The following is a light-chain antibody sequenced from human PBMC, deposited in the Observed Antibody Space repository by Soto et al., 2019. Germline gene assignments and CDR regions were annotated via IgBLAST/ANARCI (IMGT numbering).Light chain of an antibody. CDR2: DAS. V-gene: IGKV3-20*01. Sequence: EILLTQSPGTLSFSPGERATLSCRASQSVSSSYLAWYQQKPGQAPRLLIYDASSRATGIPDRFSGSGSGTDYTLTISRLEPEDFAEYYCQQYGSSPTFGQGTKVEIK. CDR1: QSVSSSY. CDR3: QQYGSSPT. J-gene: IGKJ1*01.